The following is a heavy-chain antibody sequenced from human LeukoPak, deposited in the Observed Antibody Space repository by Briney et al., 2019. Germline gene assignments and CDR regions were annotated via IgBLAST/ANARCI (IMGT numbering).Heavy chain of an antibody. CDR2: VSYDGCNK. D-gene: IGHD4-17*01. V-gene: IGHV3-30-3*01. CDR1: GFTFSSYA. Sequence: GGSLRLSCAASGFTFSSYAMHWVRQAPGKGLEWVAVVSYDGCNKYYADSVKGRFTISRDNSKNTLYLQMNSLRAEDTAVYYCAKTITYGDYGTYYFDYWGQGTLVTVSS. J-gene: IGHJ4*02. CDR3: AKTITYGDYGTYYFDY.